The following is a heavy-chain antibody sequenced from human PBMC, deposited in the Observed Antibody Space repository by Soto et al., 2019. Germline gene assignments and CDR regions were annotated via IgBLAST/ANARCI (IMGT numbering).Heavy chain of an antibody. CDR2: IIPIFGTA. CDR1: GGTFSSYA. V-gene: IGHV1-69*13. D-gene: IGHD5-18*01. Sequence: PGASVKVSCKASGGTFSSYAISWVRQAPGQGLEWMGGIIPIFGTANYAQKFQGKVTITADESTSTAYMELSSLRSEDTAVYYCARLGYPLGYYYGMDVWGQGTTVTVSS. CDR3: ARLGYPLGYYYGMDV. J-gene: IGHJ6*02.